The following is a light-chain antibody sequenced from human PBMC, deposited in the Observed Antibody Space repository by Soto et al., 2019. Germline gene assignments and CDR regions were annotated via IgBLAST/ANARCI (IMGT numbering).Light chain of an antibody. Sequence: DIQMTQSPSSLSASVGDRVTITCQASQDISNYLNWYQQKPGKAPKLLIYAASTLQSGVPSRFSGSASGTEFTPTISSLQPEDFATYYCQQLKSYPITFGQGTRLEI. J-gene: IGKJ5*01. CDR2: AAS. V-gene: IGKV1-9*01. CDR1: QDISNY. CDR3: QQLKSYPIT.